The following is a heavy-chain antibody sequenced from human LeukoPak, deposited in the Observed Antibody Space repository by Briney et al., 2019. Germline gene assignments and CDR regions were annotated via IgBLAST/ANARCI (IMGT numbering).Heavy chain of an antibody. CDR3: ARDHLLDTAMVLEYVYYYGMDV. Sequence: GGSLRLSCAASGFTFSDYGMHWVRQAPGKGLEWVANIKQDGSEKYYVDSVKGRFTISRDNAKNSLYLQMNSLRAEDTAVYYCARDHLLDTAMVLEYVYYYGMDVWGQGTTVTVSS. CDR2: IKQDGSEK. CDR1: GFTFSDYG. V-gene: IGHV3-7*01. J-gene: IGHJ6*02. D-gene: IGHD5-18*01.